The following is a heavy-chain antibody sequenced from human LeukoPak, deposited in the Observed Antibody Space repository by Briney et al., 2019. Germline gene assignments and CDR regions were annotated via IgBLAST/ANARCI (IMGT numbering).Heavy chain of an antibody. Sequence: GESLKISCKGSGYTFTSYWIGWVRQMPGKGLEWMGIIYPGGSDTRYSPSFQGQVTISADKSISTAYLQWSSLKASDTAIYYCARHGEAYYYYYGMDVWGQGTTVTVSS. CDR3: ARHGEAYYYYYGMDV. CDR1: GYTFTSYW. J-gene: IGHJ6*02. CDR2: IYPGGSDT. D-gene: IGHD3-10*01. V-gene: IGHV5-51*01.